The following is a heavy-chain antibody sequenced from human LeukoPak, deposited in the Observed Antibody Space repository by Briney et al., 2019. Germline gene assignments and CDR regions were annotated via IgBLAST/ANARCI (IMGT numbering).Heavy chain of an antibody. CDR2: IIPIFGTA. CDR1: GGTFSSYA. J-gene: IGHJ4*02. D-gene: IGHD3-22*01. CDR3: AREDSSGYYLRDY. Sequence: GASVKVSCKASGGTFSSYAISWVRQAPGQGLEWRGRIIPIFGTANYAQKFQGRVTITTDESTSTAYMELSSLRSEDTAVYYCAREDSSGYYLRDYWGQGTLVTVSS. V-gene: IGHV1-69*05.